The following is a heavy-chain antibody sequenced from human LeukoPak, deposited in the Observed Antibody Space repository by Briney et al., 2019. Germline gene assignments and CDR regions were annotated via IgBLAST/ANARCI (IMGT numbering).Heavy chain of an antibody. CDR3: ARAVTMIASDAFDI. CDR2: ISSSSSYI. CDR1: GFTFSSYS. Sequence: GGSLRLSCAASGFTFSSYSMNWVRQAPGKGLEWVSSISSSSSYIYYADSVKGRFTISRDNAKNSLYLQMNSLRAEDTAVYYCARAVTMIASDAFDIWGQGTMVTVSS. J-gene: IGHJ3*02. V-gene: IGHV3-21*01. D-gene: IGHD3-22*01.